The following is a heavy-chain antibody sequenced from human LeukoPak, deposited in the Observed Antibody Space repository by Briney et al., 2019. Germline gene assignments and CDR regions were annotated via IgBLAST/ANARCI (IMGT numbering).Heavy chain of an antibody. J-gene: IGHJ3*02. CDR1: GFTFSDYG. D-gene: IGHD5-18*01. V-gene: IGHV3-21*06. CDR2: TPGSDNNI. CDR3: ARDRGALQRGDAFDI. Sequence: GGSLRLSCAASGFTFSDYGMNWIRQAPGKGLEWVSSTPGSDNNIWYADSVEGRFTISRDNAKNLVYLQMKSLRAEDTAMYYCARDRGALQRGDAFDIWGQGTMVTVSS.